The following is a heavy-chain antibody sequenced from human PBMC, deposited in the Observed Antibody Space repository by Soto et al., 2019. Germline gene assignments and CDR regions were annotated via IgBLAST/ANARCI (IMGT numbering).Heavy chain of an antibody. J-gene: IGHJ4*02. V-gene: IGHV3-73*01. CDR2: IRDKANSYAT. Sequence: PGGSLRLSCAASGFTFSGSAMHWARQASGKGLEWVGRIRDKANSYATAYTASVKGRFTISRDDSKNTAYLQMNSLKTEDTAVYYCTRLYCGGDCDFDSWGQGTLVTVSS. CDR1: GFTFSGSA. CDR3: TRLYCGGDCDFDS. D-gene: IGHD2-21*02.